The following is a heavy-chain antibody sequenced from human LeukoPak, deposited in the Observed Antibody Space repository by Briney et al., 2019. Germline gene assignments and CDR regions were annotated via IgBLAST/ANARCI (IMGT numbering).Heavy chain of an antibody. CDR2: ISSSGSTI. V-gene: IGHV3-48*03. CDR3: ARAAQYLFDY. D-gene: IGHD4-11*01. Sequence: PGGSLRLSCAASGFTFSSYEMNWVRQAPGKGLEWVSYISSSGSTIYYADSVKGRFTISRDNAKNSLYLQMNSLRAEDTAVYYCARAAQYLFDYWGQGTLVTVSS. CDR1: GFTFSSYE. J-gene: IGHJ4*02.